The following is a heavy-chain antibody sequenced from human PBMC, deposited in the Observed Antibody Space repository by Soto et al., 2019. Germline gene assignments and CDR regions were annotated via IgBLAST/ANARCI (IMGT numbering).Heavy chain of an antibody. Sequence: QVQLVQSGAEVKKPGSSVKVSCKASGGTFSSYAISWVRQAPGQGLEWMGGIIPIFGTANYAQKFQGRVTITRDESTSTGYMEPSSLRSEGTAVYYFGTNGGGYILWFGIYWGQGTLVTVSS. D-gene: IGHD3-10*01. V-gene: IGHV1-69*01. CDR1: GGTFSSYA. CDR2: IIPIFGTA. J-gene: IGHJ4*02. CDR3: GTNGGGYILWFGIY.